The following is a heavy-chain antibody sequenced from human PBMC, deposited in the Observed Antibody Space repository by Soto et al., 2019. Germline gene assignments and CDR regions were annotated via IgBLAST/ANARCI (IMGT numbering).Heavy chain of an antibody. D-gene: IGHD1-1*01. J-gene: IGHJ4*02. V-gene: IGHV1-46*01. CDR2: INPDGGAT. CDR3: ARGRRYTF. CDR1: GYPFSHYY. Sequence: QVQLLQSGAEVKKPGASVYISCKASGYPFSHYYMNWVRQAPGQGLEWMGKINPDGGATTFAQNFQGRVTITSDASTGTVYMELGSLTSDDTAVYYCARGRRYTFWGQGTLVSVSS.